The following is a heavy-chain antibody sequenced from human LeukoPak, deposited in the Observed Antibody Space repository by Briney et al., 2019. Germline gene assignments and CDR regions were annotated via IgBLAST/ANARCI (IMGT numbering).Heavy chain of an antibody. CDR3: ARVGLWFGESRSNWFDP. D-gene: IGHD3-10*01. V-gene: IGHV1-46*01. J-gene: IGHJ5*02. CDR1: GYTFTNYY. CDR2: INPRGGST. Sequence: GASVKVSCKASGYTFTNYYMHWVRQAPGQGLEWMGIINPRGGSTSYAQKFQGRVTITADESTSTAYMELSSLRSEDTAVYYCARVGLWFGESRSNWFDPWGQGTLVTVSS.